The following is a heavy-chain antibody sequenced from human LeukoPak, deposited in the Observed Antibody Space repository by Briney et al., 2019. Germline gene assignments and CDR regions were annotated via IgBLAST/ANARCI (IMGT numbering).Heavy chain of an antibody. J-gene: IGHJ5*02. D-gene: IGHD2-2*03. CDR2: IYYSGST. Sequence: SETLSLTCTVSGGSISRNNYYWGWIRQPPGKGLEWIGSIYYSGSTYYNPSLKSRVTISVDTSKNQFSLKLSSVTAADTAVYYCARRGYCGSTSCYPFDPWGQGTLVTVSS. V-gene: IGHV4-39*01. CDR1: GGSISRNNYY. CDR3: ARRGYCGSTSCYPFDP.